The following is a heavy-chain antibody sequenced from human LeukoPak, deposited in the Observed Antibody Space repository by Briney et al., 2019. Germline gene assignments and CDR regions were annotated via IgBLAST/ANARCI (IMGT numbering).Heavy chain of an antibody. J-gene: IGHJ5*02. CDR2: ISWNSGSI. CDR3: AKDDSSSWYTPNWFDP. Sequence: PGGSLRLSCAASGFTFDEYAMHWVRQAPGKGLEWVSGISWNSGSIGYADSVKGRFTISRDNAKNSLYLQMNSLRAEDTALYYCAKDDSSSWYTPNWFDPWGQGTLVTVSS. V-gene: IGHV3-9*01. D-gene: IGHD6-13*01. CDR1: GFTFDEYA.